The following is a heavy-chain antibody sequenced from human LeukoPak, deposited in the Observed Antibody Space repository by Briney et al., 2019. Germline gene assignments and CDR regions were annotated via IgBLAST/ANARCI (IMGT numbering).Heavy chain of an antibody. CDR1: GGSISSYY. J-gene: IGHJ5*02. D-gene: IGHD3-10*01. CDR3: ARARITMVRGVMRGWFDP. CDR2: IYYSGST. Sequence: PSETLSLTCTVSGGSISSYYWSWIRQPPGKGLEWIGYIYYSGSTNYNPSLKSRVTISVDTSKNQFSLKLSSVTAADTAVHYCARARITMVRGVMRGWFDPWGQGTLVTVSS. V-gene: IGHV4-59*08.